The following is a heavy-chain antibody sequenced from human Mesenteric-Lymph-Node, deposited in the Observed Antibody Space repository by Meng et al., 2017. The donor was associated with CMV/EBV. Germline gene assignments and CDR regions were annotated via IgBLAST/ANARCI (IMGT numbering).Heavy chain of an antibody. CDR2: IYYSGST. J-gene: IGHJ6*02. CDR1: GGSISSYY. CDR3: ARSGYSSSWYPLSYYYYYGMDV. D-gene: IGHD6-13*01. Sequence: SETLSLTCTVSGGSISSYYWSWIRQPPGKGLEWIGYIYYSGSTNYNPSLKSRVTISVDTSKNQFSLKLSSVTATDTAMYYCARSGYSSSWYPLSYYYYYGMDVWGQGTTVTVSS. V-gene: IGHV4-59*01.